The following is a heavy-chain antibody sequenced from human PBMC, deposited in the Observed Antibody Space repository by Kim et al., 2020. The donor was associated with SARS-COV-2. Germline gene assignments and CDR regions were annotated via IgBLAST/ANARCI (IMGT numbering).Heavy chain of an antibody. D-gene: IGHD5-12*01. Sequence: SETLSLTCTVSSGSISSYYWSWIRQPPGKGLEWIGYIYYSGSTNYNPSLKSRVTISVDTSKNQFSLKLSSVTAADTAVYYCARHDGGHVNYSGYDWVVFDYWGQGTLVTVSS. CDR2: IYYSGST. V-gene: IGHV4-59*08. J-gene: IGHJ4*02. CDR1: SGSISSYY. CDR3: ARHDGGHVNYSGYDWVVFDY.